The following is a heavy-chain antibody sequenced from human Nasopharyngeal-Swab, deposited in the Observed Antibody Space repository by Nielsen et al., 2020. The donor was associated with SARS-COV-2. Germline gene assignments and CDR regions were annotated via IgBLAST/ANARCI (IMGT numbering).Heavy chain of an antibody. D-gene: IGHD5-18*01. V-gene: IGHV5-51*01. CDR1: GYSFTSYW. CDR2: IYPGDSDT. Sequence: GESLKISCKGSGYSFTSYWIGWVRQMPGKSLEWMGLIYPGDSDTRYSPSFQGQVTISADKSISTAYLQWSSLKASDTAMYYCARPRHDTVGGMDVWGQGTTVTVSS. J-gene: IGHJ6*02. CDR3: ARPRHDTVGGMDV.